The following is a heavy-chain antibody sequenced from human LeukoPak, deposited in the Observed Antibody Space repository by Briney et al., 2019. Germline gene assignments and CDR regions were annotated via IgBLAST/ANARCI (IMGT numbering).Heavy chain of an antibody. V-gene: IGHV1-46*01. D-gene: IGHD5-24*01. CDR1: GYTFTSYY. J-gene: IGHJ4*02. CDR3: ARDDLEMATPDY. Sequence: GASVKVSCKASGYTFTSYYMHWVRQPPGQGLEWMGIINPSGGSTSYAQKFQGRVTMTSDTSTSTVYMELSSLRSEDTAVYYCARDDLEMATPDYWGQGTLVTVSS. CDR2: INPSGGST.